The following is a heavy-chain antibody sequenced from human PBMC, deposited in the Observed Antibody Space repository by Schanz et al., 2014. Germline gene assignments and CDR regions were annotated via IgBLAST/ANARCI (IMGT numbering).Heavy chain of an antibody. CDR2: FIPILDVG. CDR1: RSTFSSYT. CDR3: ATGRGYNYGYLYYFDS. V-gene: IGHV1-69*02. D-gene: IGHD5-18*01. Sequence: QVQLVQSGAEVKKPGSSVKVSCKASRSTFSSYTISWVRQARGQGLEWVGRFIPILDVGNYAQQFQGRVTFTADKSTSTAYMELNSLRSEDTAVYYCATGRGYNYGYLYYFDSWGQGTLVTVSA. J-gene: IGHJ4*02.